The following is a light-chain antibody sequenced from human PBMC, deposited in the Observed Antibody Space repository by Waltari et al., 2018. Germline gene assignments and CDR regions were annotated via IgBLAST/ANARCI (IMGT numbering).Light chain of an antibody. CDR2: DND. CDR1: SSDIGKNY. J-gene: IGLJ1*01. Sequence: QSVLTQPPSVSAAPGQKVTISCSGSSSDIGKNYVYWYQQLPGTAPKLLVYDNDKRPSGIPDRFSGSKSGTSATLGITGLQTGDEADYYCGAWHSSLNAYVFGTGTTVIVL. V-gene: IGLV1-51*01. CDR3: GAWHSSLNAYV.